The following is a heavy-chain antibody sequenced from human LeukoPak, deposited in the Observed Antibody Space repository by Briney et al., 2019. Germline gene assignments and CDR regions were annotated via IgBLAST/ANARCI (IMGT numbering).Heavy chain of an antibody. CDR2: ISGDGGST. J-gene: IGHJ6*03. D-gene: IGHD5-12*01. Sequence: GGSLRLSCAASGFTFDDYAMHWVRQAPGKGLEWVSLISGDGGSTYYADSVKGRFTISRDNSKNTVHLQLESLRVEDTAVYYCAKGSRYNSGLLHYMDVWGKGTTVTVSS. CDR1: GFTFDDYA. V-gene: IGHV3-43*02. CDR3: AKGSRYNSGLLHYMDV.